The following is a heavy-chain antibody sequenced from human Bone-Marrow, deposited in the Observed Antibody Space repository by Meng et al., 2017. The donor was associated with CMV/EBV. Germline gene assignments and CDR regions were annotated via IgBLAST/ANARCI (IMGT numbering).Heavy chain of an antibody. V-gene: IGHV1-69*05. CDR3: ASGIAARQLFDY. CDR2: TIPIFGTA. Sequence: SVKVSCKASGGTFSSYAISWVRQAPGQGLEWMGGTIPIFGTANYAQKFQGRVTITTDESTSTAYMELSSLRSEDTAVYYCASGIAARQLFDYWGQGTLVTVSS. J-gene: IGHJ4*02. D-gene: IGHD6-6*01. CDR1: GGTFSSYA.